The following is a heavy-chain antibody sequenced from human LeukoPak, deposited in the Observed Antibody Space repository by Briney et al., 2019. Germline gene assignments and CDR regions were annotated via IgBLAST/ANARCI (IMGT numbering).Heavy chain of an antibody. D-gene: IGHD1-1*01. J-gene: IGHJ6*03. CDR1: GGSISSGGYY. V-gene: IGHV4-30-2*01. Sequence: PSETLSLTCTVSGGSISSGGYYWSWIRQPPGKGLEWIGYIYHSGSTYYNPSLKSRVTISVDRSKNQFSLKLSSVTAADTAVYYCARQVQQSYYYMDVWGKGTTVTVSS. CDR2: IYHSGST. CDR3: ARQVQQSYYYMDV.